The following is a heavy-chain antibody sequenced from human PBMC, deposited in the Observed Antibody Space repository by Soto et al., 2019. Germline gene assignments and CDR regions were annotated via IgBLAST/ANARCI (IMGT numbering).Heavy chain of an antibody. Sequence: ASVKVSCKASQYTFTNYYLHWVRQAPGRRPEWMGWINNGGGTIYAQKFQGRLTMARDTSITTAYMELSRLNSADTAFYYCATSSDWSPLLDYWGQGTLVTVSS. J-gene: IGHJ4*02. CDR3: ATSSDWSPLLDY. V-gene: IGHV1-2*02. CDR1: QYTFTNYY. D-gene: IGHD6-19*01. CDR2: INNGGGT.